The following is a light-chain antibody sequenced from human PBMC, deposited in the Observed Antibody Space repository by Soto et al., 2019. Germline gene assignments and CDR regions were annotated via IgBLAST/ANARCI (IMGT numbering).Light chain of an antibody. Sequence: QPVLTQPPSVSGAPGQRVTISCTGSSSNIGAGYDVHWYQQLPGTAPKLLIYGNSNRPSGVPDRFSGSTSGTSASLAITGLQAEDEADYYCQSYDSSLSVVFGGGTKVTVL. J-gene: IGLJ2*01. CDR1: SSNIGAGYD. CDR2: GNS. V-gene: IGLV1-40*01. CDR3: QSYDSSLSVV.